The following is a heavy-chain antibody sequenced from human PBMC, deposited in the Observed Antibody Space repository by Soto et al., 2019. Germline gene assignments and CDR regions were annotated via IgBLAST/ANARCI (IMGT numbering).Heavy chain of an antibody. J-gene: IGHJ4*02. V-gene: IGHV4-31*03. D-gene: IGHD2-21*01. Sequence: PSETLSLTCTVSGGSISSGGYYWSWIRQHPGKGLEWIGYIDYSGSTYYNPSLKSRVTISVDTSKNQFSLKLSSVTAADTAVYYRARDLYGGGPFDYWGQGTLVTVSS. CDR3: ARDLYGGGPFDY. CDR1: GGSISSGGYY. CDR2: IDYSGST.